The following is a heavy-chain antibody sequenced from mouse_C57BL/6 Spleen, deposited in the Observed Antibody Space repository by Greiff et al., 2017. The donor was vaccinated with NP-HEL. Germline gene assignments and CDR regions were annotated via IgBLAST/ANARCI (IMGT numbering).Heavy chain of an antibody. J-gene: IGHJ3*01. CDR2: ISYDGSN. Sequence: EVKLVESGPGLVKPSQSLSLTCSVTGYSITSGYYWNWIRQFPGNKLEWMGYISYDGSNNYNPSLKNRISITRDTSKNQFFLKLNSVTTEDTATYYCARDRDIYPFAYWGQGTLVTVSA. CDR1: GYSITSGYY. D-gene: IGHD3-3*01. V-gene: IGHV3-6*01. CDR3: ARDRDIYPFAY.